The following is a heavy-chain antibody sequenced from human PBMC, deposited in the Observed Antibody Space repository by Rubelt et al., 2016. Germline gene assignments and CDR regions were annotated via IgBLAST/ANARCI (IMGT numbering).Heavy chain of an antibody. Sequence: QVQLQESGPGLVKPSQTLSLTCTVSGGSISSGGYYWSWIRQHPGKGLEWIGSVYYSGSTYYNPSLKSRVTISVDTSKNQFSLTRSYVTAADTAVYYCARADYYDSSGYHNWFDPWGQGTLVTVSS. CDR1: GGSISSGGYY. V-gene: IGHV4-31*03. J-gene: IGHJ5*02. CDR3: ARADYYDSSGYHNWFDP. CDR2: VYYSGST. D-gene: IGHD3-22*01.